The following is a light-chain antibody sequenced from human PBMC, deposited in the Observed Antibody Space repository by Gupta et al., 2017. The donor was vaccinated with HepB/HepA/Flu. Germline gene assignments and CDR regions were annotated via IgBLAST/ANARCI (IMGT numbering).Light chain of an antibody. CDR1: SPHLWAHYD. Sequence: QSRLTPPPSVSGAPGQRVTISCTGSSPHLWAHYDVHWCQQLPKTAPNLLIYDNNRRPSGVPDRFSGSTSGTSASLATTGLQTEEAADYYCQSFDTSLSSVVFGGGTKLTVL. CDR3: QSFDTSLSSVV. V-gene: IGLV1-40*01. J-gene: IGLJ2*01. CDR2: DNN.